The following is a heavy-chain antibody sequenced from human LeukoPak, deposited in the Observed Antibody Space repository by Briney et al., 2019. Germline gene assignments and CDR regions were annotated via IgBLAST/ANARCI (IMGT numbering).Heavy chain of an antibody. Sequence: SETLSLTCAVYGGSFSGYYWSWIRQPPGKGLEWIGEINHSGSTNYNPSLKSRVTIPVDTSKNQFSLKLSSVTAADTAVYYCARGRGVICYFDYWGQGTLVTVSS. D-gene: IGHD3-10*01. J-gene: IGHJ4*02. CDR3: ARGRGVICYFDY. CDR1: GGSFSGYY. V-gene: IGHV4-34*01. CDR2: INHSGST.